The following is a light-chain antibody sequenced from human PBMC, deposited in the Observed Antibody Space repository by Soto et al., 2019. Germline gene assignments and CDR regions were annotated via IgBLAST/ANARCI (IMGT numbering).Light chain of an antibody. CDR1: QSLLSSKGYNL. V-gene: IGKV2-28*01. CDR3: MQALQNPLA. J-gene: IGKJ5*01. Sequence: DIVMVQSPLSLTVTPGEPASISCRSSQSLLSSKGYNLFHWYLQKPGQSPQLLIYLGSNRASGVPDRFSGSGAGTDFTLEISRVEAEDVGVYYCMQALQNPLAFGQGTRLEI. CDR2: LGS.